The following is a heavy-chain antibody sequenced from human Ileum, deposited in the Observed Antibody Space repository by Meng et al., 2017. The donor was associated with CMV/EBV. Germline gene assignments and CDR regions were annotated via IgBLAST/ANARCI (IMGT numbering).Heavy chain of an antibody. CDR3: VRRGQCDY. J-gene: IGHJ4*02. D-gene: IGHD2-15*01. CDR2: ISTNGGST. CDR1: GFTFSSYA. V-gene: IGHV3-64*02. Sequence: GESLKISCAASGFTFSSYAMHWVRQAPGKGLEYVSAISTNGGSTYYADSVKGRFTISRDNARNSLFLQMNSLRAEDTAVYYCVRRGQCDYWGQGTLVTVSS.